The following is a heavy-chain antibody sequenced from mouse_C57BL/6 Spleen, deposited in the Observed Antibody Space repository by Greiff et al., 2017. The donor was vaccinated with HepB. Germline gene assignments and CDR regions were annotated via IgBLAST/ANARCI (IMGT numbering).Heavy chain of an antibody. J-gene: IGHJ1*03. V-gene: IGHV5-16*01. Sequence: EVKVVESEGGLVQPGSSMKLSCTASGFTFSDYYMAWVRQVPEKGLEWVANINYDGSSTYYLDSLKSRFIISRDNAKNILYLQMSSLKSEDTATYYCARGLRSNYFDVWGTGTTVTVSS. CDR2: INYDGSST. CDR1: GFTFSDYY. CDR3: ARGLRSNYFDV. D-gene: IGHD2-5*01.